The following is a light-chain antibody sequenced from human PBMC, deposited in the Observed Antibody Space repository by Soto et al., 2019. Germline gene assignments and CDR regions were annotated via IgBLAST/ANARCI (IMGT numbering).Light chain of an antibody. CDR3: SSYSISTAYL. Sequence: QSALTQPASVSGSPGQSITISCTGTSSDVGGYDYVSWYQLHPGKAPDLMVFEVSSRPSVVSYRFSGAKSGNTASLTISGLQAEDEADYVCSSYSISTAYLFGTGTKVTVL. J-gene: IGLJ1*01. CDR1: SSDVGGYDY. V-gene: IGLV2-14*01. CDR2: EVS.